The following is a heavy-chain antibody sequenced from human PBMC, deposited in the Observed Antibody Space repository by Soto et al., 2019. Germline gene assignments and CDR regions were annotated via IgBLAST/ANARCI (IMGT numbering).Heavy chain of an antibody. CDR3: ARERIAVAGDIWFDP. J-gene: IGHJ5*02. V-gene: IGHV4-61*01. CDR2: IYYSGST. CDR1: GGSVSSGSYY. D-gene: IGHD6-19*01. Sequence: PSETLSLTCTVSGGSVSSGSYYWSWIRQPPGKGLEWIGYIYYSGSTNYNPSLKSRVTISVDTSKNQFSLKLSSVTAADTAVYYCARERIAVAGDIWFDPWGQGTLVTVSS.